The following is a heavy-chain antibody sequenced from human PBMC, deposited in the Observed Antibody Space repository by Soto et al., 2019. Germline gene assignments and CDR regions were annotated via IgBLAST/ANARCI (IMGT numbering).Heavy chain of an antibody. Sequence: QVQLQESGPGLVKPSETLSLTCTVSGGSVSSGSYYWSWIRQPPGKGLEWIGYIYYSGSTNYNPSRKSRVTISVDTSKNQFSLKPSSVTAADTAVYYCARLYCSGGSGYSRYWFDPWGQGTLVTVSS. V-gene: IGHV4-61*01. CDR2: IYYSGST. CDR1: GGSVSSGSYY. J-gene: IGHJ5*02. D-gene: IGHD2-15*01. CDR3: ARLYCSGGSGYSRYWFDP.